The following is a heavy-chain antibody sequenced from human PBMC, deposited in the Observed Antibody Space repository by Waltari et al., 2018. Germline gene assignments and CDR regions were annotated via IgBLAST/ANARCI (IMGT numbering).Heavy chain of an antibody. CDR1: GFTFSSYA. J-gene: IGHJ4*02. CDR2: ISYDGSNK. Sequence: QVQLVESGGGVVQPGRSLRLSCAASGFTFSSYAMHWVRQAPGKGLEWVAVISYDGSNKYYADSVKGRFTISRDNSKNTLYLQMNSLRAEDTAVYYCARDGTLDYGGNPFDYWGQGTLVTVSS. CDR3: ARDGTLDYGGNPFDY. D-gene: IGHD4-17*01. V-gene: IGHV3-30-3*01.